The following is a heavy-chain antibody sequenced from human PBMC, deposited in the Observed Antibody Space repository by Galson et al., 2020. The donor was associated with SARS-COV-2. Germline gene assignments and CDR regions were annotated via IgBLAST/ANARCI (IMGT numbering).Heavy chain of an antibody. CDR2: IYYSGST. V-gene: IGHV4-59*13. D-gene: IGHD5-12*01. Sequence: SETLSLTCTVSGGSISSYYWSWIRQPPGKGLEWIGYIYYSGSTNYNPSLKSRVTISVDTSKNQFSLKLSSVTAADTAVYYCAREGGGYPIKNDAFDIWGQGTMVTVSS. CDR3: AREGGGYPIKNDAFDI. J-gene: IGHJ3*02. CDR1: GGSISSYY.